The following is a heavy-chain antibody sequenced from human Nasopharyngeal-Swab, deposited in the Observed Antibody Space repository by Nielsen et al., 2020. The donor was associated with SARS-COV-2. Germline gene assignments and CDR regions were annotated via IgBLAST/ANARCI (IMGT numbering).Heavy chain of an antibody. J-gene: IGHJ4*02. Sequence: GESLKISCAASGFTFDDYTMHWVRQAPGKGLEWVSLISWDGGSIYYADSVKGRFTISRDNSKNSLYLQMNSLRTEDTALYYCAKASISSGWDWGQGTLVTVSS. CDR3: AKASISSGWD. D-gene: IGHD6-19*01. CDR1: GFTFDDYT. CDR2: ISWDGGSI. V-gene: IGHV3-43*01.